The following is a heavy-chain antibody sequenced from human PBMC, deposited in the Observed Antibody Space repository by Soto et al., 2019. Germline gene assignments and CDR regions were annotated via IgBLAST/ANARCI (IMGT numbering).Heavy chain of an antibody. CDR2: IWYDGSNK. D-gene: IGHD5-18*01. J-gene: IGHJ6*02. V-gene: IGHV3-33*01. CDR1: GFTFSSYG. Sequence: GGSLRLSCAASGFTFSSYGMHWVRQAPGKGLEWVAIIWYDGSNKYYADSVKGRFTISRDNSNNTLYLQVNSLRAEDTAVYYCARASLRGYSYGADYYYGMDVWGQGTTVTVSS. CDR3: ARASLRGYSYGADYYYGMDV.